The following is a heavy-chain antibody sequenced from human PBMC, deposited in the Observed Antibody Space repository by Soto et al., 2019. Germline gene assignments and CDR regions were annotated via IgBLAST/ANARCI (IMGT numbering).Heavy chain of an antibody. CDR2: IYYSGNT. J-gene: IGHJ6*02. CDR3: ASSSLSGMDV. CDR1: GGSISSGYYY. V-gene: IGHV4-30-4*01. D-gene: IGHD2-2*01. Sequence: SETLSLTCSVSGGSISSGYYYWSWIRQPPGKGMEWIGNIYYSGNTYYNPSLKSRLIISIDTSKNQLSLKVGSVTAADTAVYYCASSSLSGMDVWGQGTTVS.